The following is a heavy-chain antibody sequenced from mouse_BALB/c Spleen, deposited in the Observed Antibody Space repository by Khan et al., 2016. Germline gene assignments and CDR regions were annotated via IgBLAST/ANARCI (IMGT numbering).Heavy chain of an antibody. CDR2: ISYDGSN. J-gene: IGHJ1*01. V-gene: IGHV3-6*02. Sequence: EVELVESGPGLVKPSQSLSLTCSVTGYSITSGYSWNWIRQFPGSKLEWMGYISYDGSNNYNPSLKNRISITRDTSKNQFFLKLNSVTTEDTATYYCARGGDWYFDVWGAGTTVTVSS. CDR3: ARGGDWYFDV. CDR1: GYSITSGYS. D-gene: IGHD1-1*02.